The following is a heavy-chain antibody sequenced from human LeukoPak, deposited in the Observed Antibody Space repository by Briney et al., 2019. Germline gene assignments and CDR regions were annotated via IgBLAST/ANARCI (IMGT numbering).Heavy chain of an antibody. CDR1: GFTLSSPW. V-gene: IGHV3-15*01. CDR3: TTDLFAYCSGDCSSSHYYYFYMDV. D-gene: IGHD2-21*02. CDR2: IKSTTDGGTT. J-gene: IGHJ6*03. Sequence: GGSLRLSCAASGFTLSSPWMNWVRQAPGKGLEWVGRIKSTTDGGTTDYAAPVKGGFTISRDDSKDTLYLQMNSLKTEDTAVYYCTTDLFAYCSGDCSSSHYYYFYMDVWGKGTTVTVSS.